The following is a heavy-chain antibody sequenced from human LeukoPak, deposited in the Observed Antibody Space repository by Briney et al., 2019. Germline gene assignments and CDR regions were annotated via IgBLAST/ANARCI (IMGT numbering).Heavy chain of an antibody. J-gene: IGHJ3*02. CDR3: AKSNGYGLVDI. V-gene: IGHV4-38-2*02. CDR1: GYSINSDYY. CDR2: INHSGRT. Sequence: SETLSLTCTVSGYSINSDYYWGWIREPPGKGLEWIGSINHSGRTYYNPSLKSRVTISVDTSKNQFSLKLNSVTAADTAVYYCAKSNGYGLVDIWGQGTMVTVSS. D-gene: IGHD3-10*01.